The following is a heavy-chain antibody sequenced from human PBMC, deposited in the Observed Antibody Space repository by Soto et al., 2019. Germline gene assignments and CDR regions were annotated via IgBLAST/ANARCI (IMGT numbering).Heavy chain of an antibody. CDR2: IIPIVGTA. CDR3: ARDIVVVVAANPYYYYYGMDG. V-gene: IGHV1-69*19. CDR1: GGTFSSYA. D-gene: IGHD2-15*01. J-gene: IGHJ6*02. Sequence: QVQLVQSGAEVKKPGSSVKVSCKASGGTFSSYAISWVRQAPGQGLEWMGGIIPIVGTANYAQKFQGRVTITADESTSTAYMELRSLRSEDTAVYYCARDIVVVVAANPYYYYYGMDGWGQGSTVTVSS.